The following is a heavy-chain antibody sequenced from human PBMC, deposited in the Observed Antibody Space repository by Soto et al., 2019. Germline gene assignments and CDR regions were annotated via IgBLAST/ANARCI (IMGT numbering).Heavy chain of an antibody. CDR1: GGTFSSYA. CDR3: ARNPFHYDSSGYYYYYFDY. Sequence: SSVKVSCKASGGTFSSYAISWVRQAPGQGLEWMGGIIPIFGTANYAQKFQGRVTITADESTSTAYMELSSLRSEDTAVYYCARNPFHYDSSGYYYYYFDYWGQGTLVTVSS. V-gene: IGHV1-69*13. J-gene: IGHJ4*02. CDR2: IIPIFGTA. D-gene: IGHD3-22*01.